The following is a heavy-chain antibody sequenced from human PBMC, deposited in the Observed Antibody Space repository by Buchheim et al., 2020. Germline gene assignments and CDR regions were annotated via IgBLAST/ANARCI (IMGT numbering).Heavy chain of an antibody. CDR1: GFSFNSYA. D-gene: IGHD2-2*01. CDR2: ISAGGGTT. J-gene: IGHJ4*01. V-gene: IGHV3-23*01. CDR3: AKGKALPDAEMDY. Sequence: DVQILESGGGLVQPGGSLRLSCGNSGFSFNSYAMNWVRQAPGRGLEWVSSISAGGGTTYYADSVKGRFTISRDNSKNTLTLQLPRLRAEDTALYYCAKGKALPDAEMDY.